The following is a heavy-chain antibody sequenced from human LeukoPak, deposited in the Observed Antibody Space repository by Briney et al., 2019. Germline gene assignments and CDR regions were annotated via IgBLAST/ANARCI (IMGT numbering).Heavy chain of an antibody. CDR2: INAGNGKT. V-gene: IGHV1-3*01. CDR3: ARGRWTATETTYYLDY. Sequence: ASVKVSCKASGYSFSDYAIQWVRQAPGQRLEWMGWINAGNGKTKYSQNFQGRGTITRDRSARTAYMELSSLRSEDTSIYYCARGRWTATETTYYLDYWGQGTLVTVSS. D-gene: IGHD4-17*01. J-gene: IGHJ4*02. CDR1: GYSFSDYA.